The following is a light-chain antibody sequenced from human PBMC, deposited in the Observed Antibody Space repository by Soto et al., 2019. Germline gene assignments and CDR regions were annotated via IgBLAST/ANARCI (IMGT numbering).Light chain of an antibody. CDR2: EVS. Sequence: SALTQPDSVSGSPGQSITISCTGTSSDVGSYILVSWYQQHPGKAPTVMIYEVSKRPSGVSNRFSGSKSGNTASLTISGREAEDDAHYDRCSYVGSTWAYVFGPGTALTVL. J-gene: IGLJ1*01. V-gene: IGLV2-23*02. CDR1: SSDVGSYIL. CDR3: CSYVGSTWAYV.